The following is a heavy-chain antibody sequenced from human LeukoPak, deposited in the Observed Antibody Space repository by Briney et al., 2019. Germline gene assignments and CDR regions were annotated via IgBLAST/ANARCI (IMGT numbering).Heavy chain of an antibody. V-gene: IGHV3-9*01. CDR3: ARGPDYGDFFFDY. Sequence: GGSLRLSCEASGFTFNNYAMHWVRQAPGKGLEWVSGISWDRGTTGYGDSVKGRFTISRDNAKNSLYLQMNSLRAEDTALYHCARGPDYGDFFFDYWGQGTLVTVSS. CDR1: GFTFNNYA. CDR2: ISWDRGTT. D-gene: IGHD4-17*01. J-gene: IGHJ4*02.